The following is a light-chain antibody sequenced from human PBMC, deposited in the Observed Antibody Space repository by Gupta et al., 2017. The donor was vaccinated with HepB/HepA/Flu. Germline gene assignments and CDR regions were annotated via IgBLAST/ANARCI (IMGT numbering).Light chain of an antibody. CDR1: SSDVGGYNY. CDR2: EVS. Sequence: QSALTQPPSASGSPGQSVTISCTGTSSDVGGYNYVSWYQQHPDKAPKLMIYEVSKRPAGVPDRFSDSKSGNTASLTVSELEDEDEADYYCCSYAGSNNLVFGGGTKLTVL. CDR3: CSYAGSNNLV. J-gene: IGLJ2*01. V-gene: IGLV2-8*01.